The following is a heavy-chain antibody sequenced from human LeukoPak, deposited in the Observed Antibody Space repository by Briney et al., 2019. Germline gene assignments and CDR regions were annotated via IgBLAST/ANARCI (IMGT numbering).Heavy chain of an antibody. CDR2: IIPIFGTA. V-gene: IGHV1-69*13. Sequence: GASVKVSCKASGYTFTSYDINWVRQATGQGLEWMGGIIPIFGTANYAQKFQGRVTITADESTSTAYMELSSLRSEDTAVYYCARGRYFDWFGNYYFDYWGQGTLVTVSS. D-gene: IGHD3-9*01. J-gene: IGHJ4*02. CDR3: ARGRYFDWFGNYYFDY. CDR1: GYTFTSYD.